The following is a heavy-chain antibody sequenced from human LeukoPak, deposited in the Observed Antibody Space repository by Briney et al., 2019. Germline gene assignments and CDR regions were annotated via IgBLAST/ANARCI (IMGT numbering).Heavy chain of an antibody. D-gene: IGHD4-17*01. CDR2: ISPSDGNT. CDR3: EKDSSVPYGITQ. CDR1: GFTFSKYA. Sequence: HPGGSLRLSCVASGFTFSKYAMSWVRQAPGKGLEWVSAISPSDGNTFYADSVKGRFTISRDNSKNTLSLQMNSLRAEDTALYYCEKDSSVPYGITQWGQGTLVTVSS. J-gene: IGHJ4*02. V-gene: IGHV3-23*01.